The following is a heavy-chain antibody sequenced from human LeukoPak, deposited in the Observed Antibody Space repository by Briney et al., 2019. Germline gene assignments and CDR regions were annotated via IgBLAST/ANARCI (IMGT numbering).Heavy chain of an antibody. J-gene: IGHJ4*02. Sequence: GGSLRLSCAASGFTFSNAWMSWVRQAPGKGLEWVGRIKSKTDGGTTDYAAPVKGRFTISRDDSKNTLYLQMNSLKTEDTAVYYCTTYLFDSSGYVLSDYWGQGTLVTVSS. D-gene: IGHD3-22*01. V-gene: IGHV3-15*01. CDR1: GFTFSNAW. CDR2: IKSKTDGGTT. CDR3: TTYLFDSSGYVLSDY.